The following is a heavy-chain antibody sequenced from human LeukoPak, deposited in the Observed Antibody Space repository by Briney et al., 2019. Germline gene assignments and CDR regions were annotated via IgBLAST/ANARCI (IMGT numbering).Heavy chain of an antibody. J-gene: IGHJ4*02. CDR3: ARRGSGWYVDY. Sequence: GESLKISCKASGNNYWIGWVRQMPGKGLEWMGIIYPGDSDTRYSPSFQGQVTISVDKSISTAYLQWSSLKASDTAMYYCARRGSGWYVDYWGQGTLVTVSS. V-gene: IGHV5-51*01. CDR1: GNNYW. D-gene: IGHD6-19*01. CDR2: IYPGDSDT.